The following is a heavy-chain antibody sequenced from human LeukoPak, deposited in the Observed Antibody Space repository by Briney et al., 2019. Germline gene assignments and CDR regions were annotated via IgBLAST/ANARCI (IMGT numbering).Heavy chain of an antibody. CDR1: GFPFSRYP. Sequence: GGSLRLSCAASGFPFSRYPMSWVRQASGTGLEWVSSISNSGGATYYTDSVKGRFIISRDNSKNTLVLETNSLRVDDTAEYFCARLGVREGIDFWGQGALVIVSS. V-gene: IGHV3-23*01. J-gene: IGHJ4*02. CDR2: ISNSGGAT. D-gene: IGHD1-26*01. CDR3: ARLGVREGIDF.